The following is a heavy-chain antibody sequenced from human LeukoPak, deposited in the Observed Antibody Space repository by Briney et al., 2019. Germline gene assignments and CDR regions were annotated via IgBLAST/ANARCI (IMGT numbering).Heavy chain of an antibody. Sequence: GASVKVSCKASGYTFTGYYMHWVRQAPGQGLEWMGWINPNSGGTNYAQKFQGRVTMTRDTSVSTAYMELGRLRSDDTAVYYCARDGSMSAAGPSDYWGQGTLVTVSS. CDR2: INPNSGGT. CDR1: GYTFTGYY. V-gene: IGHV1-2*02. D-gene: IGHD6-13*01. CDR3: ARDGSMSAAGPSDY. J-gene: IGHJ4*02.